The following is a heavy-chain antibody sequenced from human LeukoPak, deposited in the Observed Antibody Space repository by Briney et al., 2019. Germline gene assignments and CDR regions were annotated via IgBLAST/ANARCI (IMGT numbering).Heavy chain of an antibody. CDR2: IYAGGST. CDR1: GFTVSNNY. V-gene: IGHV3-66*01. J-gene: IGHJ4*02. CDR3: ARGGVYHSFDF. Sequence: GGSLRLSCAASGFTVSNNYMSWVRQAPGKGLEWFAVIYAGGSTYYTDSVKCRFTISRDNSKNTLSLQMNSLRVEDTAVYYCARGGVYHSFDFWGQGTLVTVSS. D-gene: IGHD5/OR15-5a*01.